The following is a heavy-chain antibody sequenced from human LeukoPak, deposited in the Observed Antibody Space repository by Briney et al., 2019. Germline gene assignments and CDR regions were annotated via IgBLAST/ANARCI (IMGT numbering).Heavy chain of an antibody. J-gene: IGHJ4*02. Sequence: GRSLRLSCAASGFTFDDYAMHWVRQAPGKGLEWVSGISWNSGSIGYADSVKGRFTNSRDNAKNSLYLQMNSLRAGDTALYYCAKDTAEMAAYFDYWGQGTLVTVSS. D-gene: IGHD5-24*01. CDR1: GFTFDDYA. V-gene: IGHV3-9*01. CDR2: ISWNSGSI. CDR3: AKDTAEMAAYFDY.